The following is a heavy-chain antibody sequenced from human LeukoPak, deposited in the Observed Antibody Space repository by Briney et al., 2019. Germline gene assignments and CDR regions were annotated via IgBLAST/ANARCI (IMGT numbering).Heavy chain of an antibody. CDR1: GFTFSSYA. J-gene: IGHJ4*02. CDR3: AKLSYYYSSRTYSRYYFDY. V-gene: IGHV3-23*01. D-gene: IGHD3-10*01. CDR2: IVGSGVTT. Sequence: GGSLRLSCAASGFTFSSYAMSWVRQAPGKGLEWVSTIVGSGVTTYYADSVKGRFTISRDNSKNTLYLQMNSLRAEDTAVYYCAKLSYYYSSRTYSRYYFDYWGQGTLVTVSS.